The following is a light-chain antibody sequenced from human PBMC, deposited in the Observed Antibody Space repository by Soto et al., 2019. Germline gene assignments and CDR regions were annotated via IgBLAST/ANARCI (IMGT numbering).Light chain of an antibody. Sequence: TPPGVALLCRRTSQSVSSRLAWYQQKPGQAPRLLISGASSRATGIPDRFSVSVFGTDFTLTIRRLQPDDFALYHSQHYAGGSRSTLGQGTRLEIK. CDR1: QSVSSR. J-gene: IGKJ5*01. CDR2: GAS. V-gene: IGKV3-20*01. CDR3: QHYAGGSRST.